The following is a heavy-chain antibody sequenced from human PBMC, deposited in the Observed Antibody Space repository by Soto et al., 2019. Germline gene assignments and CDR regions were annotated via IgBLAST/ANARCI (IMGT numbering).Heavy chain of an antibody. CDR1: GGSISSGGYY. J-gene: IGHJ5*02. CDR3: ARFFFGVVKEFDP. V-gene: IGHV4-31*03. Sequence: SETLSLTCTVSGGSISSGGYYWSWIRQHPGKGLEWIGYIYYSGSTYYNPSLKSRVTISVDTSKNQFSLKLSSVTAADTAVYYCARFFFGVVKEFDPWGQGTRVTVSS. D-gene: IGHD3-3*01. CDR2: IYYSGST.